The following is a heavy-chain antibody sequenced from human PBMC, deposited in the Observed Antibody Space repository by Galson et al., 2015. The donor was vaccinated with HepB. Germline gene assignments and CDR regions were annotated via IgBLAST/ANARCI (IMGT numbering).Heavy chain of an antibody. J-gene: IGHJ3*02. Sequence: SVKVSCKASGYNVTGYYMHWVRQAPGQGLEWMGWINPNSGGTNYAQKFQGRVPMTRDTSNSTAYMALSRLRSADTAVYYCARDFSDAFDIWGQGTMVTVSS. CDR2: INPNSGGT. CDR3: ARDFSDAFDI. D-gene: IGHD3-3*02. V-gene: IGHV1-2*02. CDR1: GYNVTGYY.